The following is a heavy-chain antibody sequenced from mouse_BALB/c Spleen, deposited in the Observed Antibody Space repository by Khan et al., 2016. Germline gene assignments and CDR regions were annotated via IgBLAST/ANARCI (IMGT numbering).Heavy chain of an antibody. D-gene: IGHD2-3*01. CDR3: ADGSYFDV. V-gene: IGHV3-2*02. CDR2: ISYSGST. CDR1: GYSITSDYA. J-gene: IGHJ1*01. Sequence: EVQLQESGPGLVKPSQSLSLTCTVTGYSITSDYAWNWIRQFPGNKLEWMGYISYSGSTSYNPSLKSRISITRDTSKNQFFLQLNSVTTEDTATYYCADGSYFDVWGAGTTVTVSS.